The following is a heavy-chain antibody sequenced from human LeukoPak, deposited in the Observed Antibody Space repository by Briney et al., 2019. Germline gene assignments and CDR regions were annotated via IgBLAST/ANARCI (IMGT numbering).Heavy chain of an antibody. Sequence: GGSLRLSCAASGFIFSDYWMTWVRQAPGKGLEWVGNIKKDGSEKYYVESLKGRFTISRDNVKNSLYLQMNSLRVEDTAVYYCARDLQDGVPTAYWGRGTLVIV. CDR3: ARDLQDGVPTAY. CDR1: GFIFSDYW. D-gene: IGHD4-17*01. V-gene: IGHV3-7*01. J-gene: IGHJ4*02. CDR2: IKKDGSEK.